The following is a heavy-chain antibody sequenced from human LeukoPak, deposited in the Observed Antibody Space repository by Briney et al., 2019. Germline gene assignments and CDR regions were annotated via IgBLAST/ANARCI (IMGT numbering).Heavy chain of an antibody. Sequence: ASVKVSCKASGYTFTSYDINWVRQATGQGLEWMGWMNPNSGNTGYAQKFQGRVTMTRNTSISTAYMELSSLRSEDTAVYYCARFNQYTYYYDSSGYQGLDYWGQGTLVTVSS. CDR2: MNPNSGNT. V-gene: IGHV1-8*01. D-gene: IGHD3-22*01. CDR3: ARFNQYTYYYDSSGYQGLDY. J-gene: IGHJ4*02. CDR1: GYTFTSYD.